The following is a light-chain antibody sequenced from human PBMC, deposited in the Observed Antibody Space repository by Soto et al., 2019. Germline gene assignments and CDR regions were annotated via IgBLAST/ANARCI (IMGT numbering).Light chain of an antibody. V-gene: IGKV4-1*01. J-gene: IGKJ1*01. CDR1: QSVLYSSNNKNY. CDR3: QQYYSPPST. Sequence: DIVMTQSPDSLAVSLGERATINCKSSQSVLYSSNNKNYLAWYQQKPGQPPKLLIYWASTRESGVPDRFSGRGSETDFTLTISSLQAEDVAVYYCQQYYSPPSTFGQGTKVEIK. CDR2: WAS.